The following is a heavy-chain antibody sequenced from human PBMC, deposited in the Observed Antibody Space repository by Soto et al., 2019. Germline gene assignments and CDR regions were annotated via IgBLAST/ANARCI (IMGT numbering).Heavy chain of an antibody. D-gene: IGHD3-22*01. V-gene: IGHV1-18*01. Sequence: ASVKVSCKTSGYHFTAYGRAWLRQAPGQRPEWMGWVSINNADKNYAEKFQGRVTMTKDKSTTTTYMELRSLRSDDTAVYYCARELNTDSSAYYPFAYWGQGILVTVSS. CDR1: GYHFTAYG. CDR2: VSINNADK. J-gene: IGHJ4*02. CDR3: ARELNTDSSAYYPFAY.